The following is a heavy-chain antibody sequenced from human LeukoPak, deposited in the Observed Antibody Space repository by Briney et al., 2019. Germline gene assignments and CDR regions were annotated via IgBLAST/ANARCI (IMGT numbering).Heavy chain of an antibody. CDR1: GVSISSYY. D-gene: IGHD4-23*01. CDR2: VLSGGTT. CDR3: ARDRVTSATTPGNWFDP. V-gene: IGHV4-4*07. Sequence: SETLSLTCTVSGVSISSYYWSWIRQSAGKELEWIGRVLSGGTTNYNPSLKSRVTISVDKSKNQFSLKLTSVTAADTAVYYCARDRVTSATTPGNWFDPWGQGTLVTVSS. J-gene: IGHJ5*02.